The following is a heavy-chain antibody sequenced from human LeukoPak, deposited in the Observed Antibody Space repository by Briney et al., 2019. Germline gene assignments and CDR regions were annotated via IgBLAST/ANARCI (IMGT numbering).Heavy chain of an antibody. CDR2: MYYSGST. D-gene: IGHD2-2*01. Sequence: PSETLSLTCTVSGGSISSSSYHWGWIRQPPGKGLDWIGSMYYSGSTYYNPSLKSRVTVSVDTSKNQFSLNLSSVTAADTAVYYCARISIVVVPAYFDYWGQGTLVTVSS. CDR3: ARISIVVVPAYFDY. J-gene: IGHJ4*02. V-gene: IGHV4-39*01. CDR1: GGSISSSSYH.